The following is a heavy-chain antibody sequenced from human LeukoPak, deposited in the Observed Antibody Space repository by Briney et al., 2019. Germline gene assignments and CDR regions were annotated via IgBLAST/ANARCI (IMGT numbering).Heavy chain of an antibody. CDR1: GGSISSGGYY. Sequence: PSETLSLTCTVSGGSISSGGYYWRWIQRPPGEGLGWIGYIYHSGSTYYNPSLKSRVTISVDTSKNQFSLKLSSVTAADTAVYYCARGPSTVTTHPIDYWGQGTLVTVSS. J-gene: IGHJ4*02. CDR3: ARGPSTVTTHPIDY. V-gene: IGHV4-30-2*01. D-gene: IGHD4-17*01. CDR2: IYHSGST.